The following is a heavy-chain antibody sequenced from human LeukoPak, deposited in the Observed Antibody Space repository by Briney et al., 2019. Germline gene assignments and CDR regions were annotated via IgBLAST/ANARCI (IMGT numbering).Heavy chain of an antibody. CDR1: GFTFSSYS. V-gene: IGHV3-21*01. Sequence: GGSLRLSCAASGFTFSSYSMNWVRQAPGKGLEWVSSISSSSSYTYYADSVKGRFTISRDNAKNSLYLQMNSLRAEDTAVYYCARDCGSYSAYFDYWGQGTLVTVSS. CDR2: ISSSSSYT. D-gene: IGHD1-26*01. CDR3: ARDCGSYSAYFDY. J-gene: IGHJ4*02.